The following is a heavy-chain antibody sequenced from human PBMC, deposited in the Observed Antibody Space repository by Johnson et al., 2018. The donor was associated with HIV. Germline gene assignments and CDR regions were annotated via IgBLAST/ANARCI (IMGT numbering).Heavy chain of an antibody. V-gene: IGHV3-30*18. D-gene: IGHD3-10*01. CDR3: AKGYYYSSCGFDI. Sequence: QMLLVESGGGVVQTGTSLRLSCAASGFTFNTYGMHWVRQAPGKGLEWVALMSHDGSSKHYADPVKGRFTISRDNSKNALYLQMHIVTTEDTAVYYCAKGYYYSSCGFDIWGQGTMVSVSS. CDR2: MSHDGSSK. J-gene: IGHJ3*02. CDR1: GFTFNTYG.